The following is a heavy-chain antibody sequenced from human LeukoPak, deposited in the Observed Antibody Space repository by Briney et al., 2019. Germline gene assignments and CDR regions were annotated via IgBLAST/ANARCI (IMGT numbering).Heavy chain of an antibody. CDR1: GFTVSSNY. CDR2: IYSGGST. CDR3: AREPNHTIGYGQYYYYYYMDV. J-gene: IGHJ6*03. V-gene: IGHV3-53*01. D-gene: IGHD5-18*01. Sequence: GGSLRLSCAASGFTVSSNYMSWVRQAPGKGLEWVSVIYSGGSTYYADAVKGRFTISRDNSKNTLYLQMNSLRAENTAVYYCAREPNHTIGYGQYYYYYYMDVWGKGTTVTVSS.